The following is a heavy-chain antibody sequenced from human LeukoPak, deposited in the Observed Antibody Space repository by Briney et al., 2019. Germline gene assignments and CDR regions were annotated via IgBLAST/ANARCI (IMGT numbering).Heavy chain of an antibody. D-gene: IGHD6-13*01. Sequence: SETLSLTCTVSGGSISSSSYYWGWIRQPPGKGLEWIGYIYFSGTTKYNPSLESRVTISVDTSKNQFSLKLSSVTAADTAVYYCARRRAEGGSNGHYNWFDPWGQGILVTVSS. J-gene: IGHJ5*02. CDR3: ARRRAEGGSNGHYNWFDP. CDR2: IYFSGTT. V-gene: IGHV4-61*05. CDR1: GGSISSSSYY.